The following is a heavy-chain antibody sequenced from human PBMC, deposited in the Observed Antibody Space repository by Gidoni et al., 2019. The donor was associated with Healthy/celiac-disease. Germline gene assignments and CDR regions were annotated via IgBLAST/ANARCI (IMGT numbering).Heavy chain of an antibody. CDR1: GFTCDDYA. V-gene: IGHV3-9*01. CDR2: ISWNSGSI. D-gene: IGHD6-13*01. Sequence: EVQLVESGGGLVQPGRSLRLSCAASGFTCDDYARPWVRQAPGKGLEWVSGISWNSGSIGYADSVKGRFTISRDNAKNSLYLQMNSLRAEDTALYYCAKDWILYGSSWVPYYFDYWGQGTLVTVSS. CDR3: AKDWILYGSSWVPYYFDY. J-gene: IGHJ4*02.